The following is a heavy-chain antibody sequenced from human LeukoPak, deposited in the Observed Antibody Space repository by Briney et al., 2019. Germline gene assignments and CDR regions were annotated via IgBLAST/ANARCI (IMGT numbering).Heavy chain of an antibody. CDR1: GDSISDYY. D-gene: IGHD4-23*01. CDR3: ARDRGGGNSGAFDI. J-gene: IGHJ3*02. Sequence: SETLSLTCTVSGDSISDYYWSWVRQPAGKGLEWIGRVFSSGITNYNPSLESRVTMSEDTSKNQFSLKLSSVTAADTAVYYCARDRGGGNSGAFDIWGQGTMVTVSS. V-gene: IGHV4-4*07. CDR2: VFSSGIT.